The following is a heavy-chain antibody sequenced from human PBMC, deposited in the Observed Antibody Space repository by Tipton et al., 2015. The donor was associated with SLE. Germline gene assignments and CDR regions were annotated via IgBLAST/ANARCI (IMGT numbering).Heavy chain of an antibody. J-gene: IGHJ5*02. D-gene: IGHD2-2*01. CDR2: IYYGGGT. CDR1: GYTFTNYW. CDR3: ARSTDQNWFDP. V-gene: IGHV5-51*06. Sequence: QLVQSGAEVRKPGESLKISCKTSGYTFTNYWIGWVRQMPGKGLEWMGNIYYGGGTYYNPSLESRVTISLDTSKNQFSLKLNSVTAADTAVYYCARSTDQNWFDPWGQGTLVTVSS.